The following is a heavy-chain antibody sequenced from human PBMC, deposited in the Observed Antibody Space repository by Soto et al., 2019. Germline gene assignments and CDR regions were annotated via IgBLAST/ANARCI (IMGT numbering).Heavy chain of an antibody. D-gene: IGHD3-9*01. J-gene: IGHJ6*02. CDR2: IYYSGST. V-gene: IGHV4-31*03. Sequence: SETLSLTCTVSGGSISSGGYYWSWIRQHPGKGLEWIGYIYYSGSTYYNPSLKSRVTISVDTSKNQFSLKLSSVTAADTAVYYCARGLTGRYYYGMDVWGQGTTVTVSS. CDR1: GGSISSGGYY. CDR3: ARGLTGRYYYGMDV.